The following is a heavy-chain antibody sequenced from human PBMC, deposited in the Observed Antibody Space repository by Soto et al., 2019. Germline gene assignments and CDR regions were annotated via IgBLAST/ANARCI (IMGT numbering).Heavy chain of an antibody. D-gene: IGHD3-22*01. CDR3: ARGGGSIVVVIGGAFDI. Sequence: ASVKVSCKASGYTFTSYYMHWVRQAPGQGLEWMGIINPSGGSTSYAQKFQGRVTMTRDTSTSTVYMELSSLRSEDTAVYYCARGGGSIVVVIGGAFDIWGQGTIVTV. V-gene: IGHV1-46*01. CDR1: GYTFTSYY. CDR2: INPSGGST. J-gene: IGHJ3*02.